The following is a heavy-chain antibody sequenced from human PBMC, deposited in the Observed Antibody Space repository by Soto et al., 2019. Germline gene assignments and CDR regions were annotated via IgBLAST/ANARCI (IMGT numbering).Heavy chain of an antibody. CDR2: INHSGST. V-gene: IGHV4-34*01. CDR3: ARAPDGVVEYFQH. D-gene: IGHD2-15*01. CDR1: GGSFRSFY. Sequence: QVQLQQWGAGLLKPSETLSLTCAVYGGSFRSFYWSWIRQPPGKGLEWIGEINHSGSTKYNPSLRSRVSISLDTSKREFSLKLSSVTAADTAVYYCARAPDGVVEYFQHWGQGTLVTVSS. J-gene: IGHJ1*01.